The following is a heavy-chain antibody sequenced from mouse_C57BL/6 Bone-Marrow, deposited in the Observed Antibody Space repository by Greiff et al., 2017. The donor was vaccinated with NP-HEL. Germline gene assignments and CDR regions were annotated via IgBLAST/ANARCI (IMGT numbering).Heavy chain of an antibody. Sequence: VQLQQSGAELVRPGTSVKVSCKASGYAFTNYLIEWVKQRPGQGLEWIGVINPGSGGTNYNEKFKGKATLTADQSSSTAYMQLSSLTAEDSAVYFCARGGYYGSSYGWYFDVWGTGTTVTVSS. D-gene: IGHD1-1*01. CDR1: GYAFTNYL. CDR3: ARGGYYGSSYGWYFDV. J-gene: IGHJ1*03. V-gene: IGHV1-54*01. CDR2: INPGSGGT.